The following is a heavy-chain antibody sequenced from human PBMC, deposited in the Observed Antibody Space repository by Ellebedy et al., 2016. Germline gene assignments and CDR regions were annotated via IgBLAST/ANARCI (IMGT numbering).Heavy chain of an antibody. CDR3: ARGVGGTSLNWFDP. J-gene: IGHJ5*02. V-gene: IGHV3-21*01. CDR1: GFTLSDYS. D-gene: IGHD3-16*01. Sequence: GESLKISXAASGFTLSDYSMNWVRQAPGKGLEWVSSITSSSSYIFYADSVKGRFTISRDNAKNSVYLQMNSLRGEDTALYHCARGVGGTSLNWFDPWGQGTPVTVSS. CDR2: ITSSSSYI.